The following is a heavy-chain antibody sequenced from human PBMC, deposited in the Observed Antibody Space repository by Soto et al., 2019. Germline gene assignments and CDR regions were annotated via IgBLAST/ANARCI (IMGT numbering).Heavy chain of an antibody. D-gene: IGHD1-1*01. CDR1: NGSFSGYY. CDR3: ARGGTGRFLPRQLFPYES. CDR2: INHNGMT. Sequence: SETLSLTCAVYNGSFSGYYWSWIRQTPGKGLEWLGEINHNGMTNYHSPLKSRLTISVDTTKNQFSLKLSSVTAADTAVYYCARGGTGRFLPRQLFPYESWGQGTRVTVSS. J-gene: IGHJ5*02. V-gene: IGHV4-34*01.